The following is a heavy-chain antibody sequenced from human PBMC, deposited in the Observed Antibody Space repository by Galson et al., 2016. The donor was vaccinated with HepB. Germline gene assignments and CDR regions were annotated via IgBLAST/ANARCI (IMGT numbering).Heavy chain of an antibody. Sequence: PALVKPTQTLTMTCTFSGSSLSTSGMAVSWIRQLPGKALEWLAVIDWNGNKFYSPSLTTRLTISKDTPKNQRVLTLTNMDPVDTATYFCARYLRSHGDYVRDVWGQGPTVTVSS. V-gene: IGHV2-70*01. CDR2: IDWNGNK. CDR3: ARYLRSHGDYVRDV. J-gene: IGHJ6*02. CDR1: GSSLSTSGMA. D-gene: IGHD4-17*01.